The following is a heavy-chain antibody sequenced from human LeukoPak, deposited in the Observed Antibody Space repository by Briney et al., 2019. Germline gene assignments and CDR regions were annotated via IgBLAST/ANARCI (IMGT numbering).Heavy chain of an antibody. V-gene: IGHV3-7*03. CDR3: AKDNLYGSGSYYDY. CDR1: GLTFSSSW. D-gene: IGHD3-10*01. Sequence: GGSLRLSCAVSGLTFSSSWMDWVRQAPGKGLEWVASINPDGNKKYSADSVKGRFTISRDNAENSLYLQMNSLRAEDTAVYYCAKDNLYGSGSYYDYWGQGTLVTVSS. J-gene: IGHJ4*02. CDR2: INPDGNKK.